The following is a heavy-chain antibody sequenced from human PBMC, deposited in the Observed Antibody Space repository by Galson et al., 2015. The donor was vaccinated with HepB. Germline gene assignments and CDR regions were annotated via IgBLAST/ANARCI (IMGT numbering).Heavy chain of an antibody. V-gene: IGHV1-46*01. Sequence: SVKVSCKASGYTFTSYYMLWVRQAPGQGLEWMGMINPSGDSATYSQKFQGTVTMTRDTSTSTDYMELSSLRSEDTAVYYCARYSSTMAFDYWGQGTLVTVSS. CDR1: GYTFTSYY. CDR2: INPSGDSA. D-gene: IGHD2-2*01. J-gene: IGHJ4*02. CDR3: ARYSSTMAFDY.